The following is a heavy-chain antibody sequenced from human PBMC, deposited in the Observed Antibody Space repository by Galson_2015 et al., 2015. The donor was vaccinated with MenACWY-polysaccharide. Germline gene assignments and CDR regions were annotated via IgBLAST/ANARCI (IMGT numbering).Heavy chain of an antibody. D-gene: IGHD2-2*01. CDR3: AREGSRIVFHAFDI. CDR2: IYVGGSR. Sequence: SLRLSCAASGFTVSANYMSWVRQAPGRGLEWVSIIYVGGSRHYADSVKGRFTISEDNSENTLYLQMNSLRAEDTAVYYCAREGSRIVFHAFDIWGQGTMVTVSS. J-gene: IGHJ3*02. CDR1: GFTVSANY. V-gene: IGHV3-53*01.